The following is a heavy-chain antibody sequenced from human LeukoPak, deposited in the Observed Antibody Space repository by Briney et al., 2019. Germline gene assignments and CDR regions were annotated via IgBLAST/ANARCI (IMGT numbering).Heavy chain of an antibody. D-gene: IGHD1-1*01. V-gene: IGHV4-59*01. CDR2: ICCSGST. J-gene: IGHJ5*02. Sequence: SETLSLTCTVSVGSTSRYYWSCIRHPPGEGLGWIGYICCSGSTNYNPSLKSRVTISVDTSKNQFSLKLSSVTAADTAVYYCARDRTGNNWFDPWGQGTLVTVPS. CDR1: VGSTSRYY. CDR3: ARDRTGNNWFDP.